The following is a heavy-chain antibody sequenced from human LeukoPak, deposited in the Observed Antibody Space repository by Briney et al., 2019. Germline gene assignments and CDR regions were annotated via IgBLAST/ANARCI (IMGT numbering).Heavy chain of an antibody. D-gene: IGHD6-13*01. CDR1: GFTFNNYA. V-gene: IGHV3-23*01. Sequence: GGSLRLSCAASGFTFNNYAMNWVRQAPGKGLEWVSTIRGDATGTYADSVKGRFTISRDNSKNTLYLQMNSLRAEDTAVYYCARATGSSWAARYFDLWGRGTLVTVSS. J-gene: IGHJ2*01. CDR3: ARATGSSWAARYFDL. CDR2: IRGDATGT.